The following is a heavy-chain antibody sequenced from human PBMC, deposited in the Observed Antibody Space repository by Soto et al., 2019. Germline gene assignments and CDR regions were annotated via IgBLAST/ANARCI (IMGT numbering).Heavy chain of an antibody. CDR2: INPSGGTT. CDR3: ARTVDTGTSTYFDY. J-gene: IGHJ4*02. CDR1: GYTFTSYY. D-gene: IGHD5-18*01. V-gene: IGHV1-46*01. Sequence: ASVKVSCKASGYTFTSYYMHWVRQAPGQGLEWMGIINPSGGTTNYAQKFQGRVTITTDKSTSTAYMELSSLRSEDTAVYYCARTVDTGTSTYFDYWGQGTLVTVS.